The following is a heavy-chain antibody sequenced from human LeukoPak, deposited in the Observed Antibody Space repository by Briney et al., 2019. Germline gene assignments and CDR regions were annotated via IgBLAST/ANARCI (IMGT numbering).Heavy chain of an antibody. CDR1: GGSISSSSYY. CDR3: ARLGYCSGGSCYGPNDY. Sequence: SETLSLTCTVSGGSISSSSYYWCWIRQPPGKGLEWIGSIYYSGSTYYNPSLKSRVTISVDTSKNQFSLKLSSVTAADTAVYYCARLGYCSGGSCYGPNDYWGQGTLVTVSS. CDR2: IYYSGST. J-gene: IGHJ4*02. D-gene: IGHD2-15*01. V-gene: IGHV4-39*01.